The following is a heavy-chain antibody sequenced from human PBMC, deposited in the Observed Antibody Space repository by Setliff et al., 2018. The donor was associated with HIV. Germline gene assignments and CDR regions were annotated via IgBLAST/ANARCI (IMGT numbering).Heavy chain of an antibody. J-gene: IGHJ4*02. Sequence: GASVKVSCKASGYTFTGYYMYWVRQAPGQGLEWMGWINPNSGGTNYAQKFQGRVTMTRDTSISTAYMKLSRLRSDDTAVYYCAREGRLQFVEWFLAFDYWGQGTLVTVSS. CDR3: AREGRLQFVEWFLAFDY. CDR1: GYTFTGYY. CDR2: INPNSGGT. V-gene: IGHV1-2*02. D-gene: IGHD3-3*01.